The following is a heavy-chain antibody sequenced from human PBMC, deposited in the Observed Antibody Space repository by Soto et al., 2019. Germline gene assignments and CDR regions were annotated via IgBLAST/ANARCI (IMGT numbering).Heavy chain of an antibody. Sequence: QVQLVQSGAEVRKPGASVKVSCKTSGYRFTTYGITWVRQAPGQGLEWMGWINSYNGYTDYAQTLQGRITMTTDTSTATAYMDLRSLTSDDTAVYYCSRAPVFGVVRFWFDPWGQGTLVTVSS. V-gene: IGHV1-18*04. D-gene: IGHD3-3*01. CDR1: GYRFTTYG. J-gene: IGHJ5*02. CDR3: SRAPVFGVVRFWFDP. CDR2: INSYNGYT.